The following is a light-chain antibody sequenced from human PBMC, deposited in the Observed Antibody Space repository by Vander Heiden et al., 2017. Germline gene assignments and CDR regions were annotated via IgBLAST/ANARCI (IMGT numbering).Light chain of an antibody. CDR1: SSNVGSYNR. J-gene: IGLJ3*02. CDR2: EVS. Sequence: QSALTQHPSVSGSPGQSVTISCTGTSSNVGSYNRGSCYQEPPGTAPKLMFYEVSKRPSGVPHRFSGSKSGNTSSLTISGLQAEDEADYYCSAYTSSSTGVFGGGTKLTVL. CDR3: SAYTSSSTGV. V-gene: IGLV2-18*02.